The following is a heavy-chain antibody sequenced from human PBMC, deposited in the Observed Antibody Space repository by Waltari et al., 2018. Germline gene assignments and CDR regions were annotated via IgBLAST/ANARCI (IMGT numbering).Heavy chain of an antibody. Sequence: QLQLQESGPGLVKPSETLSLTCSLSSGSITSPDYYWDWIRQSPGKGLEWIGNIYSRGTLHSNPSLGSRVTMSLDSSNNQFSLELRSVTAADTAVYYCARHSPGSTWFDPWGQGTLVTVSS. D-gene: IGHD7-27*01. J-gene: IGHJ5*02. CDR1: SGSITSPDYY. CDR3: ARHSPGSTWFDP. CDR2: IYSRGTL. V-gene: IGHV4-39*01.